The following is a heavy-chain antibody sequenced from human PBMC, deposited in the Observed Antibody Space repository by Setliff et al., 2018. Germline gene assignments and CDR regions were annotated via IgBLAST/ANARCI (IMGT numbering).Heavy chain of an antibody. D-gene: IGHD3-3*01. V-gene: IGHV4-39*01. Sequence: SETLSLTCTVSNGSISSGNYFWGWIRQPPGKGLEWMGSIFYTGSTYYSPSLKSRVTMSIDTSKNQFSLELNSVTAADAAIYYCTRSSNFWNGYLFDWWGQGSLVTVSS. J-gene: IGHJ4*02. CDR2: IFYTGST. CDR3: TRSSNFWNGYLFDW. CDR1: NGSISSGNYF.